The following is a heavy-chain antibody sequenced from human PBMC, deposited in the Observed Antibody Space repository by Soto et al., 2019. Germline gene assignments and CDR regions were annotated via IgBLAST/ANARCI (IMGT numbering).Heavy chain of an antibody. Sequence: QVQLQESGPGLVKSSQTLSLTCTVSGGSISSDGNYWSWIRQHPGKGLAWIGYIYYSGSTNYNPSLKRRVTIQVDTSKNKFSLKLNSVTAADTAVYYCARARMVRGIIYYYGMDVWGQGTTVTVSS. D-gene: IGHD3-10*01. CDR1: GGSISSDGNY. J-gene: IGHJ6*02. CDR3: ARARMVRGIIYYYGMDV. CDR2: IYYSGST. V-gene: IGHV4-31*03.